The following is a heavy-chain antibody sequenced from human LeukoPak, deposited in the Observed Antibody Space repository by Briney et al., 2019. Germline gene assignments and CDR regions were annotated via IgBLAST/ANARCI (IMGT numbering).Heavy chain of an antibody. CDR3: ARVFSTNYYDDRGWFDP. Sequence: ASVKVSCKASGYTFTTQYIHWVRQAPGQGLEWMGVINPRSGSTSYGQKFQGRVTMTRNTSISTAYMELSSLRSEDTAVYYCARVFSTNYYDDRGWFDPWGQGTLVTVSS. CDR2: INPRSGST. V-gene: IGHV1-46*01. D-gene: IGHD3-22*01. CDR1: GYTFTTQY. J-gene: IGHJ5*02.